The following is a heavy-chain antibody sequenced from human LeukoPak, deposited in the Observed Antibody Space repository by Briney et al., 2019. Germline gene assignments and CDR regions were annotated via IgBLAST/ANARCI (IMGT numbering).Heavy chain of an antibody. V-gene: IGHV3-21*01. CDR1: GFTFSSYS. CDR2: ISSSSYI. J-gene: IGHJ4*02. CDR3: ARSSSSWFQNFDY. Sequence: PGGSLRLSCAASGFTFSSYSMNWVRQAPGKGLEWVSSISSSSYIYYADSVKGRFTISRDNAKNSLYLQMNSLRAEDTAVYYCARSSSSWFQNFDYWGQGTLVTVSS. D-gene: IGHD6-13*01.